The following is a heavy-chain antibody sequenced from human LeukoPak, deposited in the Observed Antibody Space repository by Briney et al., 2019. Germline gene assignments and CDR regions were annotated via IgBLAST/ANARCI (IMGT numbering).Heavy chain of an antibody. CDR2: IKPDTGRT. D-gene: IGHD5-12*01. V-gene: IGHV1-2*02. CDR3: ARLIIGATRGLDC. CDR1: GYRFSGYF. Sequence: GASVKVSCKASGYRFSGYFIHWVRQAPGQGLEWMGWIKPDTGRTNYARKFQGRVTMTSDTSVSAASMELSGLRPDDTALYYCARLIIGATRGLDCWGKGTLVTVSS. J-gene: IGHJ4*02.